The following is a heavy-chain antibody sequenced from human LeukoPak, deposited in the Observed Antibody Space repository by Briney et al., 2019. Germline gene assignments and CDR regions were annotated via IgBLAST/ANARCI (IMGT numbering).Heavy chain of an antibody. Sequence: SETPSLTCTVSGASISSSSYYWGWIRQPPGKGLEWIGNIYYSGTTYYNPSLKRRVTISVHSSKNQFSLKLSSVTAADTAVYYCARQGEGGRAFDIWGQGTMVTVSS. D-gene: IGHD1-26*01. CDR1: GASISSSSYY. CDR2: IYYSGTT. V-gene: IGHV4-39*01. J-gene: IGHJ3*02. CDR3: ARQGEGGRAFDI.